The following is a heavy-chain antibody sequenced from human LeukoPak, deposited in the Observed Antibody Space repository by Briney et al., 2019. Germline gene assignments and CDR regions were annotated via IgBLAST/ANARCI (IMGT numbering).Heavy chain of an antibody. CDR1: GFTFSSYS. J-gene: IGHJ4*02. D-gene: IGHD2-2*02. CDR2: ISSSNSYI. Sequence: GGSLRLSCAASGFTFSSYSMNWVRQAPGKGLEWVSSISSSNSYIYYADSVKGRFTISRDNAKNSLYLQMNSLRAEDTAVYYCARDYGSSTSCYTDWGQGTLVTVSS. CDR3: ARDYGSSTSCYTD. V-gene: IGHV3-21*01.